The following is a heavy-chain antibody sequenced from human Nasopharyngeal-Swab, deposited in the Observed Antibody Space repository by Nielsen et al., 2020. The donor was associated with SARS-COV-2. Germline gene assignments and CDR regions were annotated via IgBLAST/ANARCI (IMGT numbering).Heavy chain of an antibody. V-gene: IGHV4-38-2*02. Sequence: WIRQPPGKGLEWIGSIYHSGSTCYNPSLKSRVTISVDTSKNQFSLKLSSVTAADTAVYYCARVKQSGSYYYGMDYWGQGTLVTVSS. CDR2: IYHSGST. CDR3: ARVKQSGSYYYGMDY. J-gene: IGHJ4*02. D-gene: IGHD1-26*01.